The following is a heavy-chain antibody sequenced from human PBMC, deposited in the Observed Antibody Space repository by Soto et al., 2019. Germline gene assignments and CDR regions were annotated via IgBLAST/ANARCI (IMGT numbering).Heavy chain of an antibody. CDR3: AKGGRQWLVTSDFNY. V-gene: IGHV3-30*18. D-gene: IGHD6-19*01. CDR1: GFTFSDYA. Sequence: VQLVESGGGVVQPGRSLRLSCAASGFTFSDYAMHWVRQAPGKGLAWVAVVSHDGRNTHYADSVKGRFTISRDSSKNTVSLEMTSLRAEATAVYYFAKGGRQWLVTSDFNYWGQGALVTVSS. J-gene: IGHJ4*02. CDR2: VSHDGRNT.